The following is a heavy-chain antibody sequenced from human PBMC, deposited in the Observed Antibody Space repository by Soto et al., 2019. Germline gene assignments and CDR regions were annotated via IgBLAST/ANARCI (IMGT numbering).Heavy chain of an antibody. Sequence: GGSLRLSCAASGFTFRNYGMNWVRQAPGKGLEWVSYIGIGSSTKYYADSVKGRFTISRDNAKNSLYLEMNNLRAEDTAVYFCARGDYYDINGPFSDAFDIWGQGTMVTVSS. D-gene: IGHD3-9*01. J-gene: IGHJ3*02. CDR2: IGIGSSTK. V-gene: IGHV3-48*01. CDR1: GFTFRNYG. CDR3: ARGDYYDINGPFSDAFDI.